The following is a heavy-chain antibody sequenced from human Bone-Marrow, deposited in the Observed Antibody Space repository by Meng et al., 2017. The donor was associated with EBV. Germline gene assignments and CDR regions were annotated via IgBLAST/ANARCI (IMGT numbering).Heavy chain of an antibody. V-gene: IGHV1-69*06. D-gene: IGHD3-10*01. J-gene: IGHJ4*02. CDR1: GGTFSSDA. Sequence: VQLVQSGAGVKKPGSSVKVSCKTSGGTFSSDAISWVRQAPGQGLEWMGGLIPMLGAPNYAQKFQDRVTIIANKSTSIHYMELSSLRSDDTAVYYCASESGRGYTPDYWGRGALVTVSS. CDR3: ASESGRGYTPDY. CDR2: LIPMLGAP.